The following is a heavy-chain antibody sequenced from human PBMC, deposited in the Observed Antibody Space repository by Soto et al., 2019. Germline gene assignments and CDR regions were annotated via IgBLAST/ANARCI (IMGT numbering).Heavy chain of an antibody. J-gene: IGHJ4*02. V-gene: IGHV3-30-3*01. CDR2: ISYDGSNK. D-gene: IGHD1-1*01. CDR1: GFTFSSYA. Sequence: PGGSLRLSCAASGFTFSSYAMHWVRQAPGKGLEWVAVISYDGSNKYYADSVKGRFTISRDNSKNTLYLQMNSLRAEDTAVYYCARGQYKLDYWGQGTLDTVSS. CDR3: ARGQYKLDY.